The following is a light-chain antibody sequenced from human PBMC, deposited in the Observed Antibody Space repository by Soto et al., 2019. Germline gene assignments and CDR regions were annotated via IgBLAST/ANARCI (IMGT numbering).Light chain of an antibody. CDR2: AAA. V-gene: IGKV1-33*01. CDR3: RQYDNLPLT. CDR1: QSISNH. Sequence: DIQMTQSPSSLSASVEDRVIITCRASQSISNHLNGYQQKPRKAPTILIYAAASLQSGVPSRFSGSGCGTDFTFTISSLQPEDIATYYCRQYDNLPLTFGGGTKVDIK. J-gene: IGKJ4*01.